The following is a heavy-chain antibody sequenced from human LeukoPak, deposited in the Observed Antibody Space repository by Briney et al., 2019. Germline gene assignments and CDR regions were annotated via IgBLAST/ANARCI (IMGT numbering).Heavy chain of an antibody. Sequence: GGSLRLSCAASGFSFSTSAMSWVRQAPGKGLEWVANINQDGSERYYVDSVKGRFTISRDNAKNSLYLQMNSLRAEDTAVYYCARGRSSSWYSDYWGQGTLVTVSS. CDR2: INQDGSER. J-gene: IGHJ4*02. CDR3: ARGRSSSWYSDY. CDR1: GFSFSTSA. V-gene: IGHV3-7*03. D-gene: IGHD6-13*01.